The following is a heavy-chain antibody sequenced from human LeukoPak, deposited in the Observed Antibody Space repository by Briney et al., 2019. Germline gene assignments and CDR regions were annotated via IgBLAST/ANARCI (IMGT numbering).Heavy chain of an antibody. V-gene: IGHV3-20*04. Sequence: GGSLRLSCAASGFTFDDYGMSWVRQAPGKGLEWVSFISWNGGSTGYADSVKGRFTISRDNAKTSLYLQMSSLRAEDTALYYCARGETRITMLRGVTYFEYWGQGTLVTVSS. J-gene: IGHJ4*02. D-gene: IGHD3-10*01. CDR1: GFTFDDYG. CDR3: ARGETRITMLRGVTYFEY. CDR2: ISWNGGST.